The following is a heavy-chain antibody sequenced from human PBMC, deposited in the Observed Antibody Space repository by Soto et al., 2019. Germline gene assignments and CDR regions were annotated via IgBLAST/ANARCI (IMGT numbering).Heavy chain of an antibody. CDR3: ASRDPGTSVDY. CDR2: TSYTGVT. V-gene: IGHV4-31*03. J-gene: IGHJ4*02. Sequence: PSETLSLTCTVSGGSLRDYGHFWTWIRQRPGSGLEWIGYTSYTGVTYYSPSLQSRISISVDTSKNQFSLTLNSVTAADTAVYYCASRDPGTSVDYWGQGTLVTVSS. CDR1: GGSLRDYGHF. D-gene: IGHD1-7*01.